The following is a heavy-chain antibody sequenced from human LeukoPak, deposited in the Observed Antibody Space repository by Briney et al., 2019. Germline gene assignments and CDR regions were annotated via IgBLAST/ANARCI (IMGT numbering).Heavy chain of an antibody. CDR2: IYHSGST. J-gene: IGHJ3*02. Sequence: SETLSLTCTVSGGSISSGGYYWRWIRQPPGKGLEWIGYIYHSGSTYYNPSLKSRVTISVDRSKNQFSLKLSSVTAADTAVYYCARTRRDLGDHAFDIWGQGTMVTVSS. V-gene: IGHV4-30-2*01. D-gene: IGHD3-16*01. CDR1: GGSISSGGYY. CDR3: ARTRRDLGDHAFDI.